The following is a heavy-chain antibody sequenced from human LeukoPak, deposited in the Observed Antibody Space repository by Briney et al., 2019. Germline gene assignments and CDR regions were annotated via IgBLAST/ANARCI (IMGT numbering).Heavy chain of an antibody. CDR1: GGSISSYY. V-gene: IGHV4-4*07. D-gene: IGHD3-10*01. J-gene: IGHJ6*03. CDR2: IYTSGST. CDR3: ARDKGGITMVRGVLEVDYYYYMDV. Sequence: SETLSLTCTVSGGSISSYYWSWIRQPAGKGLEWIRRIYTSGSTNYNPSLKSRVTMSVDTSKNQFSLKLSSVTAADTAVYYCARDKGGITMVRGVLEVDYYYYMDVWGKRTTVTVSS.